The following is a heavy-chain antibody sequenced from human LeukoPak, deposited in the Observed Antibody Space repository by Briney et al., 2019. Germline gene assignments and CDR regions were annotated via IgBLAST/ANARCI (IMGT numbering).Heavy chain of an antibody. CDR3: VRDHQLRDPGC. D-gene: IGHD5-24*01. CDR1: GFTFDKYF. J-gene: IGHJ4*02. V-gene: IGHV3-21*01. Sequence: GGSLRPSCATSGFTFDKYFVHWVRQAPGKGLDWVSSINGTSTYIDYADSVKGRFTISRDNAKNSLYLQMNSLRVEDTAVYYCVRDHQLRDPGCWGQGTLVTVSS. CDR2: INGTSTYI.